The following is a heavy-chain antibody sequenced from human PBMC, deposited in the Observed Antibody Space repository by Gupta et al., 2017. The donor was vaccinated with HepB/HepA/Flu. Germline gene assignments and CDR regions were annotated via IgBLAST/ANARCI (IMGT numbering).Heavy chain of an antibody. J-gene: IGHJ4*02. V-gene: IGHV1-18*01. CDR2: ISAYNGNT. Sequence: QVQLVQSGAEVKKPGASVKVSCKASGYTFTSYGISWVRQAPGQGLEWMGWISAYNGNTNYAQKLQGRVTMTTDTSTSTAYMELRSLRSDDTAVYYCARDRLAYYDFWSGYPEMMHWGQGTLVTVSS. CDR3: ARDRLAYYDFWSGYPEMMH. D-gene: IGHD3-3*01. CDR1: GYTFTSYG.